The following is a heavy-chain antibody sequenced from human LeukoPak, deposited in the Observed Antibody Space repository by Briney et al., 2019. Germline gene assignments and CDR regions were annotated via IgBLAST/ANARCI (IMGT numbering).Heavy chain of an antibody. Sequence: PGGSLRLSCSASGFTFSSSSMHWVRRAPGKGLVCVSRISSDGTSTNYADSVKGRFIISRDNAKNTLYLQMNSLRAEDTAVYFCARVRSSSWFDYWGQGTLVAVSS. CDR1: GFTFSSSS. V-gene: IGHV3-74*01. CDR2: ISSDGTST. CDR3: ARVRSSSWFDY. J-gene: IGHJ4*02. D-gene: IGHD6-13*01.